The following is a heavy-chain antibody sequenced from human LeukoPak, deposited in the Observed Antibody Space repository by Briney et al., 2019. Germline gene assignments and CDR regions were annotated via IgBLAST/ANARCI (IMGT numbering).Heavy chain of an antibody. CDR1: GFTVSVNH. D-gene: IGHD1-26*01. Sequence: GGSLRLSCAASGFTVSVNHMSWVRQSPQEGGECGAIIERRGDMVYANSVKGRFTISRDNSKNTVSLQLNSLRAEDTAMYYCARATYSRYWYFDPWGRGNLVTVSS. V-gene: IGHV3-66*01. CDR3: ARATYSRYWYFDP. J-gene: IGHJ2*01. CDR2: IERRGDM.